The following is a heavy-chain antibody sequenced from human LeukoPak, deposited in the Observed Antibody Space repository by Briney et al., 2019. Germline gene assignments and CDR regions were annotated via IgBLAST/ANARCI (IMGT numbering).Heavy chain of an antibody. V-gene: IGHV5-51*01. D-gene: IGHD6-13*01. Sequence: GESLKISCKGSGYIFTSYWIGWVRPMPGKGLELMGIIYPGDSDTRYSPSFQGQVTISADKSISTAYLQWSSLKASDTALYYCASHSSSWYEYYFDYWGQGTLVTVSS. CDR3: ASHSSSWYEYYFDY. J-gene: IGHJ4*02. CDR1: GYIFTSYW. CDR2: IYPGDSDT.